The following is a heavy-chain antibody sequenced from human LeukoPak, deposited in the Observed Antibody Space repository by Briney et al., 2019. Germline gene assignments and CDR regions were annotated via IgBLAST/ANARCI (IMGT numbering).Heavy chain of an antibody. CDR2: IWYDGSNK. V-gene: IGHV3-33*01. CDR3: ARARIAAAGTGPDY. D-gene: IGHD6-13*01. J-gene: IGHJ4*02. CDR1: GFTFSSYG. Sequence: GGSLRLSCAASGFTFSSYGMHWVRQAPGKGLEWVAVIWYDGSNKYYADSVKGRFTISRDNSKNTLYLQMNSLRAEDTAVYYCARARIAAAGTGPDYWGQGTLVTVSS.